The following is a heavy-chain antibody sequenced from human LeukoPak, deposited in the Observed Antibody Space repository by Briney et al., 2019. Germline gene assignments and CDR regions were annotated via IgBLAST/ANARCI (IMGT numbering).Heavy chain of an antibody. Sequence: GGSLRLSCAPSGITFSSYEMSWVRQAPGKGLEWVSTLSASASDGGAYYEDSVKGRFTISRDNSKNTLYLQMNSLRAEDTAIYYCAKNRGKGAVTGTGEFDYWGQGTLVTVSS. J-gene: IGHJ4*02. V-gene: IGHV3-23*01. CDR1: GITFSSYE. D-gene: IGHD6-19*01. CDR2: LSASASDGGA. CDR3: AKNRGKGAVTGTGEFDY.